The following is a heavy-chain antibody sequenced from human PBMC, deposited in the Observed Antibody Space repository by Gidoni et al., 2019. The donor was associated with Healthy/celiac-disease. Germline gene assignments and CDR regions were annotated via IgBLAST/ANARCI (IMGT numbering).Heavy chain of an antibody. J-gene: IGHJ4*02. V-gene: IGHV3-23*01. Sequence: FTISRDNSKNTLYLQMNSLRAEDTAVYYCAKDLHMVGIFDYWGQGTLVTVSS. CDR3: AKDLHMVGIFDY. D-gene: IGHD2-21*01.